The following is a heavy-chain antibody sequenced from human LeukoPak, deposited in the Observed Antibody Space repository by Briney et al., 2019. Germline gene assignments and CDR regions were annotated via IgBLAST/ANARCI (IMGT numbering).Heavy chain of an antibody. V-gene: IGHV4-59*08. J-gene: IGHJ4*02. CDR3: ARHGTVSSGSYFDY. CDR2: IHYSGSN. Sequence: SETLSLTCSVSGGSVTSYYWSWIRHPPGKGLEWIGHIHYSGSNKYNPSLKSRVTMCVDKSKNQLSVRLSSVTAADTAVYYCARHGTVSSGSYFDYWGQGTQVTLS. D-gene: IGHD1-26*01. CDR1: GGSVTSYY.